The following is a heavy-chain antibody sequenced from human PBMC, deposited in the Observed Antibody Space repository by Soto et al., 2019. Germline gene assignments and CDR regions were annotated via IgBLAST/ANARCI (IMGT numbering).Heavy chain of an antibody. D-gene: IGHD2-2*01. J-gene: IGHJ4*02. V-gene: IGHV3-21*01. CDR1: GFTFSSYS. CDR3: ARDREMGYCSSTSCSHPFDY. CDR2: ISSSSSYI. Sequence: GGSLRLSCAASGFTFSSYSMNWVRQAPGKGLEWVSSISSSSSYIYYADSVKGRFTISRDNAKNSLYLQMNSLRAEDTAVYYCARDREMGYCSSTSCSHPFDYWGQGTLVTVSS.